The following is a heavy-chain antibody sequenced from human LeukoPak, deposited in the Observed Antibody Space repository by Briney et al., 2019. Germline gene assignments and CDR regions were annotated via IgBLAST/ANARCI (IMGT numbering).Heavy chain of an antibody. CDR2: IGTAGDI. CDR1: GFTFSSYD. V-gene: IGHV3-13*01. D-gene: IGHD3-10*01. J-gene: IGHJ4*02. Sequence: GGSLRLSCAASGFTFSSYDMHWVRQATGKGLEWVSGIGTAGDIYYSGSVKGRFTISRDNAQNSLSLQMNSLRAEDTAVYYCTRDLLLYFGEVTMAFDYWGLGTLVTVSS. CDR3: TRDLLLYFGEVTMAFDY.